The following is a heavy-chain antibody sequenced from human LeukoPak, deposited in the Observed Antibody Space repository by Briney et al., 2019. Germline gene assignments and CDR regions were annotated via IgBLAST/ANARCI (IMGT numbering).Heavy chain of an antibody. J-gene: IGHJ4*02. V-gene: IGHV3-21*01. CDR1: GFTFSSYS. D-gene: IGHD5-24*01. Sequence: GGSLRLSCAVSGFTFSSYSMNWVRQAPGKGLEWVSSISSSSSYIYYADSVKGRFTISRDNAKNSLYLQMNSLRAEDTAVYYCARDVGDGYNHQEIDYWGQGTLVTVSS. CDR2: ISSSSSYI. CDR3: ARDVGDGYNHQEIDY.